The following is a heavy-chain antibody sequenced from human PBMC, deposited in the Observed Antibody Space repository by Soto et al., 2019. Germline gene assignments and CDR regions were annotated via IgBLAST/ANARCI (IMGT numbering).Heavy chain of an antibody. D-gene: IGHD6-13*01. CDR2: ISSSGSII. J-gene: IGHJ4*02. V-gene: IGHV3-11*01. CDR1: GFTFSDYY. CDR3: AKRCTYSSSWHHSAFDY. Sequence: GGSLRLSCAASGFTFSDYYMSWIRQAPGKGLEWVSYISSSGSIIYYADSVKGRFTISRDNSRNTLYLQMNSLRAEDTAVYYCAKRCTYSSSWHHSAFDYWGQGTLVTVSS.